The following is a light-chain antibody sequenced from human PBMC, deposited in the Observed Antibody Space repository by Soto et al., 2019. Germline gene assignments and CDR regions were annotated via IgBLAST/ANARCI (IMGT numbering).Light chain of an antibody. CDR3: ASWDDSLNGHWV. CDR2: NNS. Sequence: QSVLTQAPSASGTPGQRVTISCSGSNSNIGGNSVSWYHHLPGTAPKLLIFNNSQGPSGVPDRFSGSKSGTSASLAISGLQSEDEADYYCASWDDSLNGHWVFGGGTK. V-gene: IGLV1-44*01. CDR1: NSNIGGNS. J-gene: IGLJ3*02.